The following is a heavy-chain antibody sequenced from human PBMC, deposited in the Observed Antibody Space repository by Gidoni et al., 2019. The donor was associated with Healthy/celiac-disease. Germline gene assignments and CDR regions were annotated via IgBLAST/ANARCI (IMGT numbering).Heavy chain of an antibody. CDR2: IYYSGST. CDR3: ARHIVINWGGRDWFDP. J-gene: IGHJ5*02. V-gene: IGHV4-39*01. CDR1: GGSISSSSYY. Sequence: QLQLQESGPGLVKPSETLSLTCTVSGGSISSSSYYWGWIRQPPGKGLAWIGSIYYSGSTYYNPSLKSRVTISVDTSKNQFSLKLSSVTAADTAVYYCARHIVINWGGRDWFDPWGQGTLVTVSS. D-gene: IGHD3-16*02.